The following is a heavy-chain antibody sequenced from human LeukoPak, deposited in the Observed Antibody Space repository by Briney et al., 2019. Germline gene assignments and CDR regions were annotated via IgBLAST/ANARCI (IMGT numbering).Heavy chain of an antibody. J-gene: IGHJ4*02. CDR1: GFTFSSYS. CDR3: ARCFGLQQLLSVFDY. D-gene: IGHD2-2*01. Sequence: EGSLRLSCAASGFTFSSYSMNWVRQAPGKGLEWVSLISSSSSYIYYADSVKGRFTISRDNAKSSLYLQMNSLRAEDTAVYYCARCFGLQQLLSVFDYWGQGTLVTVSS. V-gene: IGHV3-21*01. CDR2: ISSSSSYI.